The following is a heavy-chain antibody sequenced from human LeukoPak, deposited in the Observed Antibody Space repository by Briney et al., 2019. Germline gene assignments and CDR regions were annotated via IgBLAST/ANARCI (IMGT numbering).Heavy chain of an antibody. J-gene: IGHJ4*02. Sequence: QPGGSLRLSCAASGFTFSSYGMHWVRQAPGKGLEWVAFIRYDGTNKYYADSVKGRFTISRGNSNNTLYVQMNSLRVEDTAVYYCAGPSSSGVGYWGQGTLVTVSS. D-gene: IGHD3-10*01. V-gene: IGHV3-30*02. CDR2: IRYDGTNK. CDR3: AGPSSSGVGY. CDR1: GFTFSSYG.